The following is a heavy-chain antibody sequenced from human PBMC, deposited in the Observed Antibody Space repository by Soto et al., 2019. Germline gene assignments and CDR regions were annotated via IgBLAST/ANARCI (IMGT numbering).Heavy chain of an antibody. V-gene: IGHV1-69*13. CDR1: GGTFSSYA. J-gene: IGHJ4*02. Sequence: VKVSCKASGGTFSSYAISWVRQAPGQGLEWMGGIIPIFGTANYAQKFQGRVTITADESTSTAYMELSSLRSEDTAVYYCARDYGAIAALPGYFDYWGQGTLVTVSS. D-gene: IGHD6-13*01. CDR2: IIPIFGTA. CDR3: ARDYGAIAALPGYFDY.